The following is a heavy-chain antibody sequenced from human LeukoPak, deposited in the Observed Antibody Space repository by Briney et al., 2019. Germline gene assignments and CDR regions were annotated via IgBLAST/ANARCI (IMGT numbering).Heavy chain of an antibody. CDR1: GFTFSSYG. Sequence: GRSLRLSCAASGFTFSSYGMHWVRQAPGKGLEWVAVIWYDGSNKYYADSVKGRFTISRDNSKNTLYLQMNGLRAEDTAVYYCARETYYDFWSGLYYYYYYMDVWGKGTTVTVSS. D-gene: IGHD3-3*01. CDR3: ARETYYDFWSGLYYYYYYMDV. J-gene: IGHJ6*03. CDR2: IWYDGSNK. V-gene: IGHV3-33*01.